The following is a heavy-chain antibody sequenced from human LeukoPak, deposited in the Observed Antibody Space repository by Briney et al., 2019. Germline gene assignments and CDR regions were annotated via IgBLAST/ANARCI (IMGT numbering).Heavy chain of an antibody. J-gene: IGHJ4*02. CDR3: ARVAVAGPVDY. V-gene: IGHV3-66*01. Sequence: PGGSLRLSCAASGFTVSSNYMSWVRQAPGKGLEWVSVIYSGGSTYYADSVKGRFTISRDNSKNTLYLQMNSLRAEDTAVYYCARVAVAGPVDYWGQGTLVTVSS. D-gene: IGHD6-19*01. CDR2: IYSGGST. CDR1: GFTVSSNY.